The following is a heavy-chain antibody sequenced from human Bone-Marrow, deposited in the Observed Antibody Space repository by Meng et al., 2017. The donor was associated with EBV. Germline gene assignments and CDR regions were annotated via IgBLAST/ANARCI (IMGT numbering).Heavy chain of an antibody. J-gene: IGHJ4*02. CDR1: GYTLTELS. Sequence: QVQLVQAGAEVXXXXXAVKGAXXXSGYTLTELSMHWVRQAPGKGLEWMGGFDPEDGETIYAQKFQGRVTMTEDTSTDTAYMELSSLRSEDTAVYYCATAWTGYYKGPSFDYWGQGTLVTVSS. D-gene: IGHD3/OR15-3a*01. V-gene: IGHV1-24*01. CDR2: FDPEDGET. CDR3: ATAWTGYYKGPSFDY.